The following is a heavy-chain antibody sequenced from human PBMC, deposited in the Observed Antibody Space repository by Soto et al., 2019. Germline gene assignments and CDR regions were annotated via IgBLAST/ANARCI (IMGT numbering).Heavy chain of an antibody. Sequence: SETLSLTCTVSGGSISSSSYYWGWIRQPPGKGLGWIGSIYYSGSTYYNPSLKSRVTISVDTSKNQFSLKLSSVTAADTAVYYCARHGVRWELRYFQHWGQGTLVTVSS. J-gene: IGHJ1*01. D-gene: IGHD1-26*01. CDR1: GGSISSSSYY. CDR2: IYYSGST. CDR3: ARHGVRWELRYFQH. V-gene: IGHV4-39*01.